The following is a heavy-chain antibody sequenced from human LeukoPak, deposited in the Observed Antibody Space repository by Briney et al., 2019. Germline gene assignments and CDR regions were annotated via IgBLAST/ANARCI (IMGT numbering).Heavy chain of an antibody. CDR3: ARSPGTTVTTFDY. CDR2: IDWDDDK. D-gene: IGHD4-17*01. CDR1: GFSLRTSGMC. Sequence: SGPALVKPTPTLTLTCTFSGFSLRTSGMCVSWLRQPPGKALEWLARIDWDDDKYYSTSLKTSLTISKDTSKNQVVLTMTNMDPVDTATYYCARSPGTTVTTFDYWGQGTLVTVSS. J-gene: IGHJ4*02. V-gene: IGHV2-70*11.